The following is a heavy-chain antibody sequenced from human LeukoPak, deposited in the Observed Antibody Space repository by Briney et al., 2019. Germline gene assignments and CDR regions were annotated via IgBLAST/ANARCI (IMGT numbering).Heavy chain of an antibody. CDR2: INPHGNDK. J-gene: IGHJ4*02. Sequence: PGGSPRLSCAASGFTFNNYWMWWVRQASGKGLEWVANINPHGNDKYYPDSVKGRFTISRDNTENLLFLHMNSLRAEDTAVYFCVRVQVVVPGAFDYCDYWGQGTLVTVSS. V-gene: IGHV3-7*01. CDR3: VRVQVVVPGAFDYCDY. D-gene: IGHD2-2*01. CDR1: GFTFNNYW.